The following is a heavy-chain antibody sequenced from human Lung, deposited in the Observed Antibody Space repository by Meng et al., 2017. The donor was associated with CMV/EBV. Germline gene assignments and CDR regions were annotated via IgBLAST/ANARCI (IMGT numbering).Heavy chain of an antibody. J-gene: IGHJ4*02. CDR1: GFSFSSYR. CDR2: ISSGSSTI. Sequence: GEXXKIPFVVSGFSFSSYRMNWVRQAPGKGLEWVSYISSGSSTIYYADSVKGRFTIPRDNAKNSLYLQMNSLRDEDTAVYYCARGVGSSGYYPDYWDQGTXVTVSS. V-gene: IGHV3-48*02. D-gene: IGHD3-22*01. CDR3: ARGVGSSGYYPDY.